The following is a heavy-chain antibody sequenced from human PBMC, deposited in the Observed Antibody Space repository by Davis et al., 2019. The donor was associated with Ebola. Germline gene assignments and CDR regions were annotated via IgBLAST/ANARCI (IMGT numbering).Heavy chain of an antibody. V-gene: IGHV1-2*04. CDR1: GFTFSSYA. D-gene: IGHD2-8*02. CDR2: INANTGGT. J-gene: IGHJ4*02. Sequence: MPGGSLRLSCAASGFTFSSYAISWVRLAPGQGLEWMGWINANTGGTRYAQKFQSWVTLTRDTSISTAYMELYRLRSDDTAVYYCARDGDPYCLRGVCYEYWGQGTLVTVSS. CDR3: ARDGDPYCLRGVCYEY.